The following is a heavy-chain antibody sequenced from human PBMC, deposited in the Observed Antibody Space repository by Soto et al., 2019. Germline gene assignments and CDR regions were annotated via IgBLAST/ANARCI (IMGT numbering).Heavy chain of an antibody. J-gene: IGHJ4*02. CDR1: GFTFSSYG. D-gene: IGHD6-13*01. CDR2: ISYDGSNK. Sequence: GGSLRLSCAASGFTFSSYGMHWVRQAPGKGLEWVAVISYDGSNKYYADSVKGRFTISRDNSKNTLYLQMNSLRAEDTAVYYCAKDQSYSSSWTFDYWGQGTLVTVSS. V-gene: IGHV3-30*18. CDR3: AKDQSYSSSWTFDY.